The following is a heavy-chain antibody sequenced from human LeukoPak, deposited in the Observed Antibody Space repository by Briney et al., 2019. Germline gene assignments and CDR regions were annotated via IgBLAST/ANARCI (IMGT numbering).Heavy chain of an antibody. CDR1: GFTFSSYA. CDR3: AKSRAHSITMIVLYLDF. D-gene: IGHD3-22*01. J-gene: IGHJ4*02. CDR2: ISGSGGST. V-gene: IGHV3-23*01. Sequence: GGSLRLSCAASGFTFSSYAMSWVRQAPGKGLEWVSAISGSGGSTYYADSVKGRFTISRDNSKTTLYLQMNSLRAEDTAVYYCAKSRAHSITMIVLYLDFWGQGTLVTVSS.